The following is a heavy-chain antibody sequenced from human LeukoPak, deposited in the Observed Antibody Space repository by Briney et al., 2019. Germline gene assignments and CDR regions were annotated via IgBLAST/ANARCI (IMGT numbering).Heavy chain of an antibody. CDR1: GFIFSSYS. CDR3: ARWGDALDV. CDR2: ISSSGSIT. J-gene: IGHJ3*01. D-gene: IGHD3-16*01. V-gene: IGHV3-48*02. Sequence: GGSLRLSCAPIGFIFSSYSMNWVRQAPGKGLEWVSYISSSGSITHHADSVRGRFAISRDNTKRSLYLQMDRLRDEDTAVYYCARWGDALDVWGQGTMVAVSS.